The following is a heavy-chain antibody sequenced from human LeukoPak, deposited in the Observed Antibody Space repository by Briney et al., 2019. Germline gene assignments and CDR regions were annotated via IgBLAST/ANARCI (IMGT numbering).Heavy chain of an antibody. D-gene: IGHD6-6*01. Sequence: SLRLSCAASGFTFDDYAMHWVRQAPGKGLEGVSGISCNSGSIGYADSVKDRFTISIDKAQNSLYLPTNSLRAEDTAVYYCARDIFRAGKHSSSPNYWGQGTLVTASS. CDR1: GFTFDDYA. CDR3: ARDIFRAGKHSSSPNY. CDR2: ISCNSGSI. V-gene: IGHV3-9*01. J-gene: IGHJ4*02.